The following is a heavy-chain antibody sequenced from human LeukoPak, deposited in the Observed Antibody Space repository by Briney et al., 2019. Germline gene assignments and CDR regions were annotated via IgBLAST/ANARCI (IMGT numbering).Heavy chain of an antibody. CDR1: GFTFSDYY. CDR3: ASYSGSYYFFLDY. D-gene: IGHD1-26*01. V-gene: IGHV3-11*01. Sequence: GGSLRLSCAASGFTFSDYYMSWIRQAPGKGLEWVSYISSSGSTIYYADSVKGRFTISRDNAKNSLYLQMNSLRAEDTAVYYCASYSGSYYFFLDYGGQGTLVTVSS. CDR2: ISSSGSTI. J-gene: IGHJ4*02.